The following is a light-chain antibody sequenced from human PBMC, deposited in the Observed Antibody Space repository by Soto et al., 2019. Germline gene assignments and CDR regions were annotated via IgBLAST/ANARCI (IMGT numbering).Light chain of an antibody. J-gene: IGKJ1*01. CDR3: QQYNDWPET. CDR2: DAS. Sequence: EVVMTQSPATLSVSPGERATLSCRTSHSTSSNLACYQHNPGQSPRLLIHDASTRATGVPARFSGSGSWTEFTLAICSLQSEDFAVYYCQQYNDWPETFGQGTKVEIK. CDR1: HSTSSN. V-gene: IGKV3-15*01.